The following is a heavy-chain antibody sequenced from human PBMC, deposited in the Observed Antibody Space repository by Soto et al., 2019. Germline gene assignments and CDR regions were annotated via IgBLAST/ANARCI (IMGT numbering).Heavy chain of an antibody. D-gene: IGHD1-26*01. J-gene: IGHJ5*02. V-gene: IGHV3-11*01. CDR3: AKNQGVELVPLATVDWFDP. CDR1: GFTFSDYY. Sequence: QVQLVESGGGLVKPGVSLRLSCAASGFTFSDYYMTWIRQAPGKGLEWISSISGSGFKKYYADSVKGRFTISRDNSKSTVYLELNNLSAEDTAVYHCAKNQGVELVPLATVDWFDPWGQGSVVTVSS. CDR2: ISGSGFKK.